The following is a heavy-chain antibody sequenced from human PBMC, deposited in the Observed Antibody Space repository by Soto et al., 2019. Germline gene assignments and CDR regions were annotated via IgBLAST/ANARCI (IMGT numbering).Heavy chain of an antibody. Sequence: QVQLQESGPGLVKPSGTLSLTCDVSGDSIRSDKWWSWVRQSPGRGLEWIGEFHHRGTTNCNPSLKSRVTISVEKSKNQLSLEMTSLTAADTAIYYCARGGDWKFDFWGQGSLVTVSS. CDR2: FHHRGTT. V-gene: IGHV4-4*02. CDR1: GDSIRSDKW. J-gene: IGHJ4*02. D-gene: IGHD2-21*02. CDR3: ARGGDWKFDF.